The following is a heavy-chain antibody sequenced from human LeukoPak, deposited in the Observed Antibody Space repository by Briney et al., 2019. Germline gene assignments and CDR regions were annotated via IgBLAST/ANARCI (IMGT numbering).Heavy chain of an antibody. Sequence: ASVKVSCKASGYTFTGYYMHWVRQAPGQGLEWMGWINPNSGGTNYAQKFQGRVTMTRDTSISTAYMELSRLRSDDTAVYYCARLTGSYYYYYMDVWGKGTTVTVS. V-gene: IGHV1-2*02. CDR2: INPNSGGT. CDR1: GYTFTGYY. J-gene: IGHJ6*03. D-gene: IGHD1-1*01. CDR3: ARLTGSYYYYYMDV.